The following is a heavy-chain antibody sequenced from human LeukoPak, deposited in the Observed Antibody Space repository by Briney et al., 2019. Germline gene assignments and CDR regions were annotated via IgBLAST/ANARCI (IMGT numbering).Heavy chain of an antibody. CDR2: IYTSGNT. D-gene: IGHD6-19*01. Sequence: SQTLSLTCTVSGGSIGSGACYWSWIRQPAGRGLEWIGRIYTSGNTNYNPSLKSRVAISLDTSRNQFSLNLNSVTAADTAVYYCASEGIAVAGTFNYWGQGTLVTVSS. J-gene: IGHJ4*02. CDR3: ASEGIAVAGTFNY. V-gene: IGHV4-61*02. CDR1: GGSIGSGACY.